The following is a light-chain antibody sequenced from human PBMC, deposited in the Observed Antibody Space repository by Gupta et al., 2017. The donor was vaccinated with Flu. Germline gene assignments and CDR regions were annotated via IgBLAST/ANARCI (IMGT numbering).Light chain of an antibody. V-gene: IGKV1-27*01. Sequence: DIQMTQSPSSLSASVGDSVTITCRASQAINNHLAWYQQKPGKVPKILIYDASTLHSGVPSRFSGSGSGTEFALTIINLQPEDVAIYYCQKYNSLPVTFGGGTKVEI. CDR2: DAS. CDR3: QKYNSLPVT. J-gene: IGKJ4*01. CDR1: QAINNH.